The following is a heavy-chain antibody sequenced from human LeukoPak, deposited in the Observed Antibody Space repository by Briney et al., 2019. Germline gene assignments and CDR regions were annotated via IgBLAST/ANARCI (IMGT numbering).Heavy chain of an antibody. Sequence: SVKVSCKASGGTFSSYAISWVRQAPGQGVEWMGGIIPIFGTANYAQKFQGRVTITADESTSTAYMELSSLRSEDTAVYYCARDTVEMATIRYYYYNMDVWGKGTTVTVSS. CDR2: IIPIFGTA. CDR3: ARDTVEMATIRYYYYNMDV. CDR1: GGTFSSYA. V-gene: IGHV1-69*01. J-gene: IGHJ6*03. D-gene: IGHD5-24*01.